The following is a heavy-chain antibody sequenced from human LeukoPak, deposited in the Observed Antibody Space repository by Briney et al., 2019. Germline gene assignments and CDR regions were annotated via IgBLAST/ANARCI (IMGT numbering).Heavy chain of an antibody. CDR1: GFTFSSYA. V-gene: IGHV3-30-3*01. Sequence: GGSLRLSCAASGFTFSSYAMHWVRQAPGKGLEWVAVISYDGSNKYYADSVKGRFTISRDNSKNTLYLQMNSLRAEDTAVYYCAKESDGDYGINWFDPWGQGTLVTVSS. CDR3: AKESDGDYGINWFDP. D-gene: IGHD4-17*01. CDR2: ISYDGSNK. J-gene: IGHJ5*02.